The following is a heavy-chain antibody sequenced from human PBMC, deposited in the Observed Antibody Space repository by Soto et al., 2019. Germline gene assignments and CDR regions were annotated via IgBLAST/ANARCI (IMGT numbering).Heavy chain of an antibody. J-gene: IGHJ4*02. CDR3: ARDRKGDGYNYYPVGYFDY. CDR2: ISYDGSNK. Sequence: QVQLVESGGGVVQPGRSLRLSCAASGFTFSSYAMHWVRQAPGKGLEWVAVISYDGSNKYYADSVKGRFTISRDNSKNTLYLQMNSLRAEDTAVYYCARDRKGDGYNYYPVGYFDYWGQGTLVTVSS. CDR1: GFTFSSYA. V-gene: IGHV3-30-3*01. D-gene: IGHD5-12*01.